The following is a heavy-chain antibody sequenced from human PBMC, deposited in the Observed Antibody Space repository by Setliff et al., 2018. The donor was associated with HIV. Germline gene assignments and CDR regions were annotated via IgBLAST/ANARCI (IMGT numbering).Heavy chain of an antibody. CDR1: GGTFSLHY. D-gene: IGHD2-8*02. V-gene: IGHV4-34*01. CDR3: ARVSITYWYSIPRDYYYYMDV. J-gene: IGHJ6*03. Sequence: SETLSLTCAVSGGTFSLHYYTWIRQSPLRGLEWIGEINHSGGTRYNPSLESRVTMSVDKSRNQFSLKVSSVTAADTAVYYCARVSITYWYSIPRDYYYYMDVWGEGTTVTAP. CDR2: INHSGGT.